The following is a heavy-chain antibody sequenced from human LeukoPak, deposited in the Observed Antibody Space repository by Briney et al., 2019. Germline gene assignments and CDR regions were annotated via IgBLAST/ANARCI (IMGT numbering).Heavy chain of an antibody. D-gene: IGHD4-11*01. Sequence: SETLSLTCTVSGGSISSYYWSWIRQPPGKGLEWIGYIYYSGSTNYNPSLKSRVTISVDTSKNQFSLKLSSVTAADTAVYYRARLQYYFDYWGQGTLVTVSS. V-gene: IGHV4-59*08. CDR3: ARLQYYFDY. CDR1: GGSISSYY. J-gene: IGHJ4*02. CDR2: IYYSGST.